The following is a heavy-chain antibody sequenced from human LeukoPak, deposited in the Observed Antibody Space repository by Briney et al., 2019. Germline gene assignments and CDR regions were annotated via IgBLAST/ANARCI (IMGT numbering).Heavy chain of an antibody. J-gene: IGHJ4*02. CDR1: GLSFSGYY. CDR3: ARVASGYSYGLDY. CDR2: INHSGST. Sequence: SETLSLTCAVYGLSFSGYYWSWVRQPPGKGLEWVGEINHSGSTYYNPSLKSRVTISVDTSKNQFSLKLSSVTAADTAVYYCARVASGYSYGLDYWREGTLVSVPS. V-gene: IGHV4-34*01. D-gene: IGHD5-18*01.